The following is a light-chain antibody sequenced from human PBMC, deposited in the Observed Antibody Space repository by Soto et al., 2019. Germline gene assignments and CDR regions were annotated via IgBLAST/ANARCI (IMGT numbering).Light chain of an antibody. CDR3: QQYGGSPPSA. CDR1: QSISSNY. V-gene: IGKV3-20*01. CDR2: DAS. J-gene: IGKJ2*01. Sequence: EIVLTQSPGTLSLSPGERATLSCRAGQSISSNYLAWYQQKPGQAPRLLISDASTWATGIPDRFIGSGSGTDFTLTISRLEPEDFAVYFCQQYGGSPPSAFGQGTKLEIK.